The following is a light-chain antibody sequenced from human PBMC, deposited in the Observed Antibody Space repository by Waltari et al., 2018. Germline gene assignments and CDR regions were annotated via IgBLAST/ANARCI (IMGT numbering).Light chain of an antibody. CDR1: QTLNSA. Sequence: EIVMTQSPATLSMSPGDTATLSCRASQTLNSAFAWYQQKPGQAPRLLISIPSPRATGTPARFSGSGSGTEFTLTISSLQSEDFAIYYCQQYNYWPWTFGQGTRVEIK. CDR3: QQYNYWPWT. V-gene: IGKV3D-15*01. CDR2: IPS. J-gene: IGKJ1*01.